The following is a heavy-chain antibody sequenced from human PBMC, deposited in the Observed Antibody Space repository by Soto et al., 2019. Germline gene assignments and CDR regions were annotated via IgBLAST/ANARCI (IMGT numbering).Heavy chain of an antibody. CDR3: AKPQYLYYDILTGYYNNWFDP. CDR1: GCTFRSHG. Sequence: WRSLRLCRGASGCTFRSHGMSWVRQAPGKGLEWVSAISGSGGSTYYADSVKGRFTISRDNSKNTLYLQMNSLRAEDTAVYYCAKPQYLYYDILTGYYNNWFDPWGQGTLVTVSS. CDR2: ISGSGGST. D-gene: IGHD3-9*01. J-gene: IGHJ5*02. V-gene: IGHV3-23*01.